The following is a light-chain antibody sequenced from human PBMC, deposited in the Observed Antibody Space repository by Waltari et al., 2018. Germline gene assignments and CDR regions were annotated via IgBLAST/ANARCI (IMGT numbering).Light chain of an antibody. CDR3: QQYYSYFT. CDR1: QGIGRW. Sequence: DIQMTQSPSTLSASVGDRVTITCRASQGIGRWLAWYQQKPGTGPKLLIYDAFSLQSGVPSRFSGSGSGTEFTLTISSLQPDDFATYYCQQYYSYFTFGGGAKVEIK. V-gene: IGKV1-5*01. CDR2: DAF. J-gene: IGKJ4*01.